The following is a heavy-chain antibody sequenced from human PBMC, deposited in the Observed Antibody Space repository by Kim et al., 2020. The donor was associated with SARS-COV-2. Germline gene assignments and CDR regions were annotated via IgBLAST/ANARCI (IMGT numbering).Heavy chain of an antibody. CDR3: AREGGIVATMGWVYGMDV. Sequence: SETLSLTCTVSGGSISSYYWSWIRQPPGKGLEWIGYIYYSGSTNYNPSLKSRVTISVDTSKNQFSLKLSSVTAADTAVYYCAREGGIVATMGWVYGMDVWGQGTTVTVSS. J-gene: IGHJ6*02. CDR2: IYYSGST. V-gene: IGHV4-59*01. D-gene: IGHD5-12*01. CDR1: GGSISSYY.